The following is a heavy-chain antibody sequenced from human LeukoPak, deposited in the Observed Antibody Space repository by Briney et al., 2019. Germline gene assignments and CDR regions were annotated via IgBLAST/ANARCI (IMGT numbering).Heavy chain of an antibody. Sequence: GASVKVSCKASGYTFTGCYMHWVRQAPGQGLEWMGWINPNSGGTNYAQKFQGRVTMTRDTSISTAYMELSRLRSDDTALYYCAREAGTNAFDIWGQGTMVTVSS. V-gene: IGHV1-2*02. CDR3: AREAGTNAFDI. CDR2: INPNSGGT. J-gene: IGHJ3*02. CDR1: GYTFTGCY. D-gene: IGHD1/OR15-1a*01.